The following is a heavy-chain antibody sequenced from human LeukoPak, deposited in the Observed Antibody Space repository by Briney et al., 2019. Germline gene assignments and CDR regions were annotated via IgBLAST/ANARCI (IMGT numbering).Heavy chain of an antibody. Sequence: GASVKVSCKASGYTFTGYYMHWVRQAPGQGLEWKGWISAYNGNRNYAQKFQGRVTVTTDISTSTAYMELRSLRSDDTAVYYCARGDYVSGGYPYFDYWGQGTLVTVSS. CDR2: ISAYNGNR. V-gene: IGHV1-18*04. CDR1: GYTFTGYY. CDR3: ARGDYVSGGYPYFDY. J-gene: IGHJ4*02. D-gene: IGHD3-16*01.